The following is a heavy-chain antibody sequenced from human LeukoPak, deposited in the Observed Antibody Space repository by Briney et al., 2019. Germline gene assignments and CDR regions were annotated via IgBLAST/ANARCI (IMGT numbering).Heavy chain of an antibody. Sequence: ASVKVSCKASGYTFTGYCLHWVRQAPGQGLEWMGWINPNSGGTNYAQKSQGRVTMTRDTSISTAYMELSRLRSDDTAVYYCATVSSRAGSTWYAPPDYWGQGTLVTVSS. V-gene: IGHV1-2*02. J-gene: IGHJ4*02. D-gene: IGHD6-13*01. CDR1: GYTFTGYC. CDR3: ATVSSRAGSTWYAPPDY. CDR2: INPNSGGT.